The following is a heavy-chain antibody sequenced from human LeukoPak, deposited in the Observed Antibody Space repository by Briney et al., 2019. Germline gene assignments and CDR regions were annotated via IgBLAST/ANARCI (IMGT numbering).Heavy chain of an antibody. Sequence: GGSLRLSCAASGFTFSSYAMSWVRQAPGKGLEWVAVISYDGSNKYYADSVKGRFTISRDNSKNTLYLQMNSLRAEDTAVYYCAKVRARASRSGSYDYWGQGTLVTVSS. V-gene: IGHV3-30*18. D-gene: IGHD3-10*01. CDR1: GFTFSSYA. CDR3: AKVRARASRSGSYDY. J-gene: IGHJ4*02. CDR2: ISYDGSNK.